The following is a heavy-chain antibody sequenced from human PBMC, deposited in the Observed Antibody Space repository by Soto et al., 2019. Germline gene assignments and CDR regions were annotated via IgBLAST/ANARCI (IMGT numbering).Heavy chain of an antibody. V-gene: IGHV1-46*01. J-gene: IGHJ4*02. CDR2: VNPNGGST. Sequence: QVQLVQSGTEVKKPGASVRVSCKASGYAFITYYIHWVRQXPGQGLEWVGVVNPNGGSTSYAQQFQGRITMTXXXXXXXXXXXXXXXXXXXXXXXXXXXXXXXXXXXXXXXWYFDFWGQGTLVTVSS. CDR3: XXXXXXXXXXXXXXWYFDF. CDR1: GYAFITYY.